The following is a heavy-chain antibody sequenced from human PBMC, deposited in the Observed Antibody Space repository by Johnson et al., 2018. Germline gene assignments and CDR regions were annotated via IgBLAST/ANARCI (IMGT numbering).Heavy chain of an antibody. Sequence: VQLVQSGGGLVKPGRSLRLSCTASGFTFGDYAMSWFRQAPGKGLEWVGFIRSKAYGGPTEYAASVKGRFTISRDDSNSIAYLQMNSLKTKDTAVYYCTRDSPPFLVVHDAFDIWGQGTMVTVSS. V-gene: IGHV3-49*05. D-gene: IGHD2-15*01. CDR1: GFTFGDYA. J-gene: IGHJ3*02. CDR2: IRSKAYGGPT. CDR3: TRDSPPFLVVHDAFDI.